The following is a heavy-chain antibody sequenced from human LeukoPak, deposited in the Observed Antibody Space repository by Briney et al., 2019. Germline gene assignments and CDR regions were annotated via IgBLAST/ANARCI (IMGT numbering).Heavy chain of an antibody. Sequence: GGSLRLSCAASGFTFSSYAMSWVRQAPGKGLVWVSRINTDGSSTSYADSVKGRFTISRDNAKNTLYLQMNSLRAEDTAVYYCARGLIGYCSSTSCPSGYFQHWGQGTLVTVSS. CDR1: GFTFSSYA. V-gene: IGHV3-74*01. J-gene: IGHJ1*01. CDR3: ARGLIGYCSSTSCPSGYFQH. CDR2: INTDGSST. D-gene: IGHD2-2*01.